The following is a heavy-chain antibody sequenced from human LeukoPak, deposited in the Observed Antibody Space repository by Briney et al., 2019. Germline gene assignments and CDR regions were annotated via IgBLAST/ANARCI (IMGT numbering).Heavy chain of an antibody. D-gene: IGHD6-13*01. CDR1: RFTFSGYG. J-gene: IGHJ3*02. CDR3: TKSRSSWSDDTFDI. Sequence: GGSLRLPCAASRFTFSGYGMFWVRQAPGKGLEWISSISTGGTYIYYADSVKGRFTISRDNAKNSLYLQMNSLRAEDTAVYYCTKSRSSWSDDTFDIWGQGTMVTVSS. CDR2: ISTGGTYI. V-gene: IGHV3-21*01.